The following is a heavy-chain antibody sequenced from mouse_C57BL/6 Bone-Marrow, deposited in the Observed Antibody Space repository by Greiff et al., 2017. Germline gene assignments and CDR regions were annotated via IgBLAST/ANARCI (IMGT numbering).Heavy chain of an antibody. CDR3: ARGGPYAAWFAS. CDR1: GYTFTSYG. J-gene: IGHJ3*01. Sequence: QLQQSGAELARPGASVKLSCKASGYTFTSYGISWVKQRTGQGLEWIGEIYPRSGNTYYNEKFKGKATLTADKSSSTAYMELRSLTSEDSAVYFCARGGPYAAWFASWGQGTLVTVSA. CDR2: IYPRSGNT. V-gene: IGHV1-81*01. D-gene: IGHD1-1*01.